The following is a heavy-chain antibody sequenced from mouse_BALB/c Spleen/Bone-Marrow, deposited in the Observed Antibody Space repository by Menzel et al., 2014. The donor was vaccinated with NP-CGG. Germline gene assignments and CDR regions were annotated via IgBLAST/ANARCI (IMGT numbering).Heavy chain of an antibody. V-gene: IGHV1S16*01. CDR2: INPSSGGT. CDR1: GYTFTSYY. J-gene: IGHJ3*01. CDR3: TISSPVFAY. D-gene: IGHD6-1*01. Sequence: QVQLQQSGAELVKPGASVKLSCKASGYTFTSYYMYWVKQRPGQGLEWIGEINPSSGGTNFNEKVKSKATLTVDKSSXTTYMQLSILTSKYSSVYYCTISSPVFAYLGQGTLVTVSA.